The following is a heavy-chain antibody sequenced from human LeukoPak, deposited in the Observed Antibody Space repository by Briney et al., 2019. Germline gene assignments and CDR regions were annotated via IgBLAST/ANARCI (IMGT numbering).Heavy chain of an antibody. Sequence: GRSLRLSYAASGFILSIYGTQWVRHDGGKGRECEAVVWYDGSNKYYADSVKGRFTISRDNSKNTLYLQMNSLRAEDTAVYYCARDPSGGDSSGYLDYWGQGTLVTVSS. CDR1: GFILSIYG. CDR3: ARDPSGGDSSGYLDY. CDR2: VWYDGSNK. V-gene: IGHV3-33*01. J-gene: IGHJ4*02. D-gene: IGHD3-22*01.